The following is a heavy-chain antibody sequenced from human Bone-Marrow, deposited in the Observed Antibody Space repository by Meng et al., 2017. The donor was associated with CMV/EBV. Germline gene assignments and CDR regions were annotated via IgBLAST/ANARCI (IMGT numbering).Heavy chain of an antibody. CDR2: NIPILGIA. J-gene: IGHJ4*02. Sequence: SVKVSCKASGGTSSSYAISWVRQAPGQGLEWMGGNIPILGIANYAQKFQGRVTITADKSTSTAYMELSSLRSEDTAVYYCASEQLLFRSLDYWGQGTLVTVSS. D-gene: IGHD2-2*01. CDR1: GGTSSSYA. CDR3: ASEQLLFRSLDY. V-gene: IGHV1-69*10.